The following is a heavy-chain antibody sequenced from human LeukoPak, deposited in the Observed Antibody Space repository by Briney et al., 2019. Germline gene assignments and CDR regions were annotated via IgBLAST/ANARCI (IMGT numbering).Heavy chain of an antibody. Sequence: TGGSLRLSCAASGFTFSSYAMSWVRQAPGKGLEWVSAIRGSGGSTYYADSVKGRFTISRDNSKNTLYLQMNGLRAEDTAVYYCAKDPWHPYYYGSGSNLWGQGTLVTVSS. CDR1: GFTFSSYA. V-gene: IGHV3-23*01. J-gene: IGHJ5*02. D-gene: IGHD3-10*01. CDR3: AKDPWHPYYYGSGSNL. CDR2: IRGSGGST.